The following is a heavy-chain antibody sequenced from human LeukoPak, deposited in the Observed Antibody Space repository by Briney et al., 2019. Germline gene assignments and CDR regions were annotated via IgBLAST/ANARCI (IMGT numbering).Heavy chain of an antibody. D-gene: IGHD3-16*01. CDR3: ARDRAYYDYVWGTYKMDV. CDR2: ISGYNGNT. J-gene: IGHJ6*02. CDR1: GYTFTSQG. Sequence: ASVKVSCKASGYTFTSQGISWVRQAPGQALEWMGWISGYNGNTKYEQKFQGRVTMTTGTSTSTAYMELRSLRSDDTAVYYCARDRAYYDYVWGTYKMDVWGQGTTVTVSS. V-gene: IGHV1-18*01.